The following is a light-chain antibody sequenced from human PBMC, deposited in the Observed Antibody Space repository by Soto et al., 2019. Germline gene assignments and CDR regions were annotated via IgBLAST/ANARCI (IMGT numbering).Light chain of an antibody. CDR2: ANI. CDR1: SSNIGGGSD. V-gene: IGLV1-40*01. Sequence: QAVVTQPPSVSGAPGQRVTISCTGSSSNIGGGSDVHWYQQLPGTAPRLLIYANINRPSGVPDRLSGSKSGTSASLAITGLQAEDEADYYCQSYDSGLSAWVFGGGTKLTVL. J-gene: IGLJ2*01. CDR3: QSYDSGLSAWV.